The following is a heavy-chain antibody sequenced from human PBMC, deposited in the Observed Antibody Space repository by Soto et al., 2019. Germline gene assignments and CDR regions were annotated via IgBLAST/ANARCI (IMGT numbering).Heavy chain of an antibody. V-gene: IGHV4-4*07. D-gene: IGHD2-21*02. Sequence: SETLSLTCTVAGGSISGFYWSWGRQPAGKGLEWIGRIYSSGATKYNPSLRNRVTMSVDTSTDQYSLNLASMTAADTAVYFCARGPFCGNDCYFDVWGQGTQVTVSS. CDR3: ARGPFCGNDCYFDV. J-gene: IGHJ4*02. CDR2: IYSSGAT. CDR1: GGSISGFY.